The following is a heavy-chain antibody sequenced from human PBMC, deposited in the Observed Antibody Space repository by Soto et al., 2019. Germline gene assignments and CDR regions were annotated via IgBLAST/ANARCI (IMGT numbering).Heavy chain of an antibody. CDR2: ISSSSSDI. Sequence: EVQLVESGGGLVKRGGSLRLSCAASGFTFSSYSMNWVRQAPGKGLEWVSLISSSSSDIYYADSVKGRFTISRDNAKNSLYLQMNSLRAEDTAVYYCARDISGITNWFDPWGQGTLVTVSS. D-gene: IGHD3-10*01. CDR3: ARDISGITNWFDP. CDR1: GFTFSSYS. J-gene: IGHJ5*02. V-gene: IGHV3-21*01.